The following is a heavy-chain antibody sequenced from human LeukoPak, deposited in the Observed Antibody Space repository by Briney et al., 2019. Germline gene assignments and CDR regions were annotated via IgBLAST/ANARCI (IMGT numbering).Heavy chain of an antibody. D-gene: IGHD2-8*02. CDR2: TTGSGDST. CDR1: GFTFSSFA. V-gene: IGHV3-23*01. Sequence: GGSLRLSCAASGFTFSSFAMSWVRQAPGKGLEWVSTTTGSGDSTNYADSVKGRFTITRDNSKNTLYLQMNSLRAEDTAVYYCARVLNYHYYMDVWGKGTTVTVSS. CDR3: ARVLNYHYYMDV. J-gene: IGHJ6*03.